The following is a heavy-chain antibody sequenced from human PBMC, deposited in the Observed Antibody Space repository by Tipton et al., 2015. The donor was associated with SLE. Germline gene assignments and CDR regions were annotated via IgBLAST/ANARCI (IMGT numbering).Heavy chain of an antibody. D-gene: IGHD6-19*01. CDR2: IYDRGST. Sequence: TLSLTCTVSGASISDYYWTWIRQFPGKGLEWIGSIYDRGSTNYNPSLKSRVTISVDTSKNQVSLRLTSVTAADTAVYTCARADIAVAGTFDHWGQGTLVTVSS. J-gene: IGHJ4*02. V-gene: IGHV4-59*01. CDR3: ARADIAVAGTFDH. CDR1: GASISDYY.